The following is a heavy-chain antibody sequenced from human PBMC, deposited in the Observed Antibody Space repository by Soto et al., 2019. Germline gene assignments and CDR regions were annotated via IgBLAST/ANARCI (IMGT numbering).Heavy chain of an antibody. CDR2: ISGGGDSA. Sequence: EVQLLESGGGLVQAGGSLRLSCRASGSTSSSDAMTWVRQAPGKGLEWVSVISGGGDSAYYAHSVQGRFAISRDNTKNTQFLQMSSLRAEDTAVYYCAKVGYESGGYYYHDAFHIWGQGTMVTVSS. J-gene: IGHJ3*02. V-gene: IGHV3-23*01. CDR3: AKVGYESGGYYYHDAFHI. D-gene: IGHD3-22*01. CDR1: GSTSSSDA.